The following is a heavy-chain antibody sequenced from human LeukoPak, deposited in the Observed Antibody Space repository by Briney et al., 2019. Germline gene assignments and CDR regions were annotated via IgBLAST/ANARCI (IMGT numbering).Heavy chain of an antibody. D-gene: IGHD1-14*01. CDR2: IIPIFGTA. CDR1: GGTFSSYA. J-gene: IGHJ5*02. Sequence: SVKDSCKASGGTFSSYAISWVRQAPGQGLEWMGGIIPIFGTANYAQKFQGRVTITADESTSTAYMELSSLRSEDTAVYYCARDGVAGRYNWLDPWGQGTLVTVSS. CDR3: ARDGVAGRYNWLDP. V-gene: IGHV1-69*13.